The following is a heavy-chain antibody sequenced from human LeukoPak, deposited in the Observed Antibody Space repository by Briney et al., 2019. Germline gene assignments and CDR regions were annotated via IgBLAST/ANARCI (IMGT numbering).Heavy chain of an antibody. CDR3: AKPYDVFVVGATYPDY. D-gene: IGHD1-26*01. CDR1: GFTFNHYG. V-gene: IGHV3-30*02. CDR2: IRYDGNAQ. J-gene: IGHJ4*02. Sequence: GGSLRLSCGASGFTFNHYGMHWVRQAPGKGLEWVAFIRYDGNAQFYADSVRGRFTFSRDNSKNTLYLQMNSLRAEDTAVYYCAKPYDVFVVGATYPDYWGQGTLVTVSS.